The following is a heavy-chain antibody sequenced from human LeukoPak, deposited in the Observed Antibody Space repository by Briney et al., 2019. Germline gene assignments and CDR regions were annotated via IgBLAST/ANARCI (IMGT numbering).Heavy chain of an antibody. D-gene: IGHD3-9*01. CDR2: IYHSGST. CDR3: ARVGYDILTGYWFDP. Sequence: SQTLSLTCAVSGGSISSGGYSWSWIRQPPGKGLEWIGYIYHSGSTYYNPSLKSRVTISVDRSKNQFSLKLSSVTAADTAVYYCARVGYDILTGYWFDPWGQGTLVTVSS. CDR1: GGSISSGGYS. J-gene: IGHJ5*02. V-gene: IGHV4-30-2*01.